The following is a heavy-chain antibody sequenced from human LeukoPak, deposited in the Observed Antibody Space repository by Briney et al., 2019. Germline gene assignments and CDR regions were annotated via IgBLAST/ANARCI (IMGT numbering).Heavy chain of an antibody. J-gene: IGHJ4*02. CDR2: MLPDGSQK. Sequence: PGGSMILSCVASDFDFSFYRIPWVRHAPGKGREWVVNMLPDGSQKYYADSVKGRFTISRDNPKNSLYLQINSLRAEDTAVYYCGRLAHNAWYAIDYWGQGTLVTVSS. D-gene: IGHD6-13*01. V-gene: IGHV3-7*01. CDR1: DFDFSFYR. CDR3: GRLAHNAWYAIDY.